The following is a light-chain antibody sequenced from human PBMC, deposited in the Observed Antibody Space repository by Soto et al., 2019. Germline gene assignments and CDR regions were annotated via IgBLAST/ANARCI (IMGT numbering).Light chain of an antibody. Sequence: NFMLTQPHSVSESPGKTVTISCTRSGGSIASGYVQWYQQRPGSAPTPVIYEDNQRPSGVPDRFSGSIDRSSNSASLTISGLKTEDEAAYYCQSYHSSTPDVFGTGTKVTVL. J-gene: IGLJ1*01. V-gene: IGLV6-57*03. CDR3: QSYHSSTPDV. CDR1: GGSIASGY. CDR2: EDN.